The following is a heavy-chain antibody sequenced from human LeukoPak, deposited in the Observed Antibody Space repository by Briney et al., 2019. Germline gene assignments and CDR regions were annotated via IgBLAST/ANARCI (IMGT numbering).Heavy chain of an antibody. CDR3: ARRSHSGSYFN. CDR2: IYTSGST. J-gene: IGHJ4*02. D-gene: IGHD3-10*01. Sequence: SETLSLTCTVSGGSISSGSYYWSWIRQPAGKGLEWIGHIYTSGSTNYNPSLKSRVTISVDTSKNQFSLKLSSVTAADTAVYYCARRSHSGSYFNWGQGTLVTVSS. CDR1: GGSISSGSYY. V-gene: IGHV4-61*09.